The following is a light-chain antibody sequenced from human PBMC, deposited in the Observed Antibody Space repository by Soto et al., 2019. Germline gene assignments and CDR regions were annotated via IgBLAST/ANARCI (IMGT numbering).Light chain of an antibody. Sequence: EIVMTQSPPTLSVSPGERVTLSCRASQSISRNLAWFQQKPGQAPTLLIFGASTRAAGIPARFSGSGSGTEFTLTISGLQSEGYADYFCHQYENWPKTFGQGTKVEV. V-gene: IGKV3-15*01. CDR1: QSISRN. J-gene: IGKJ1*01. CDR2: GAS. CDR3: HQYENWPKT.